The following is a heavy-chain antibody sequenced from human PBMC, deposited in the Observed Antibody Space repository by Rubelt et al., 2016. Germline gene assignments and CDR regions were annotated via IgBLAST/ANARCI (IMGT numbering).Heavy chain of an antibody. CDR3: ARHPLSSGCPDY. D-gene: IGHD6-19*01. CDR1: GGSFNNYY. V-gene: IGHV4-34*01. J-gene: IGHJ4*02. Sequence: QVQLQQWGAGLLKPSETLSLTCAVYGGSFNNYYWFWIRQPPGKGLEWIGEVNHNGNTNYNPSLKSRLTISLDTSKSQFLLKLGSGTAADTAVYYCARHPLSSGCPDYWGQGTLVTVSS. CDR2: VNHNGNT.